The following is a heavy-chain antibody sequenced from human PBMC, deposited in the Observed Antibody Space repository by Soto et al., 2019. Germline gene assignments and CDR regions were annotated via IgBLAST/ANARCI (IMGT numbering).Heavy chain of an antibody. D-gene: IGHD6-19*01. Sequence: QVQLVESGGGVVQPGTSLRLSCAASGFTFSGYGVHWVRQAPGKGLEWVATISYDETATYYSDSVKGRFTISRDNSKNTLFLKRNSLRAEDTVMYYGARGGGGLLPWDFDYGGQEPLVPVSS. V-gene: IGHV3-30*03. J-gene: IGHJ4*02. CDR2: ISYDETAT. CDR1: GFTFSGYG. CDR3: ARGGGGLLPWDFDY.